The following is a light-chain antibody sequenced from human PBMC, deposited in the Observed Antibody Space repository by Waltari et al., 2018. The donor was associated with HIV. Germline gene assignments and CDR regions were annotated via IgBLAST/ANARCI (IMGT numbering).Light chain of an antibody. CDR2: RNN. J-gene: IGLJ2*01. V-gene: IGLV1-47*01. CDR3: AVWDDSLSVV. CDR1: SSNIGSNY. Sequence: QSVLTQPPSVSEAPRQRVTISCSGSSSNIGSNYVYWYHQLPGTAPKRLIYRNNQRPSGVPDRFSGSKSGTSASLAISGLRSEDEADYYCAVWDDSLSVVFGGGTKLTVL.